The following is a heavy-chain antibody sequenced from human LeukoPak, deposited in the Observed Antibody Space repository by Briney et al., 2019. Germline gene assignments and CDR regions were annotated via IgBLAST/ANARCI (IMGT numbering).Heavy chain of an antibody. J-gene: IGHJ6*02. D-gene: IGHD2-15*01. Sequence: GGSLRLSCAASGFTFISYAMHWVRQAPGKGLEWVAVISYDGSNKYYADSVKGRFTISRDNSKNTLYLQMNSLRAEDTAVYYCARDLVVVAAKDYYYGMDVWGQGTTVTVSS. CDR1: GFTFISYA. CDR2: ISYDGSNK. V-gene: IGHV3-30-3*01. CDR3: ARDLVVVAAKDYYYGMDV.